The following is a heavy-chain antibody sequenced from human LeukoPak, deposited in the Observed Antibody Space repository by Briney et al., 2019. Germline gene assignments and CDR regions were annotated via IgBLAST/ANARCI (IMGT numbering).Heavy chain of an antibody. CDR2: INHSGST. D-gene: IGHD3-22*01. CDR1: GYSISSDYY. V-gene: IGHV4-38-2*02. Sequence: SETLSLTCTVSGYSISSDYYWGWIRQPPGKGLEWIGEINHSGSTNYNPSLKSRVTISVDTSKNQFSLKLSSVTAADTAVYYCARLPYYDSSGYYYTLYYFDYWGQGTLVTVSS. CDR3: ARLPYYDSSGYYYTLYYFDY. J-gene: IGHJ4*02.